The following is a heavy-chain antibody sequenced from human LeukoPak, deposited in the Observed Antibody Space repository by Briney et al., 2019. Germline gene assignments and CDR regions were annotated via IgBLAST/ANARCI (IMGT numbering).Heavy chain of an antibody. Sequence: GGSLRLSCAASGFTFSSYWMSWVRQAPGKGLEWVANIKKDGSEKYYADSVKGRFTISRDNAKNSLYLQVSRLRAEDTAVYYCARAQGCFDHWGQGTLVSVPS. V-gene: IGHV3-7*01. CDR3: ARAQGCFDH. CDR1: GFTFSSYW. CDR2: IKKDGSEK. J-gene: IGHJ4*02.